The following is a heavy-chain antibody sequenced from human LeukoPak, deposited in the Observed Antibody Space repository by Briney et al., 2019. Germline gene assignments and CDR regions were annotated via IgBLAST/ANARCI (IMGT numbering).Heavy chain of an antibody. CDR1: GGSISSYY. CDR2: IYYSGST. CDR3: ASGYTSDWYYFDY. Sequence: SETLSLTCTVSGGSISSYYWSWIRQPPGKGLEWIGYIYYSGSTNCNPSLKSRVTMSVDTSKNQFSLKLSSVTAADTAVYYCASGYTSDWYYFDYWGQGTLVTVSS. V-gene: IGHV4-59*01. D-gene: IGHD6-13*01. J-gene: IGHJ4*02.